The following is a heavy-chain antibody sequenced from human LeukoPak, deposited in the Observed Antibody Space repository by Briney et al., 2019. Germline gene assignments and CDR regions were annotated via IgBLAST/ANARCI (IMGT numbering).Heavy chain of an antibody. D-gene: IGHD2-15*01. CDR3: ARQEYCSGGSCYTWFDP. J-gene: IGHJ5*02. V-gene: IGHV5-51*01. CDR2: IYPGDSDI. CDR1: ESRFSSYW. Sequence: GESLQISCKDSESRFSSYWIAWVRQLPGKGLEYIGIIYPGDSDIRYSPSFQGQVTISADKSISTAYLQWSSLKASDTAMYYCARQEYCSGGSCYTWFDPWGQGTLVTVSS.